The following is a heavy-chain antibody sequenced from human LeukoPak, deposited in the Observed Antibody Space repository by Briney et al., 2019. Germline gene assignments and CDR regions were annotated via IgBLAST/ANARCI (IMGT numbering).Heavy chain of an antibody. CDR2: ISGSGVGT. CDR3: VKGSLYSSGCYDY. D-gene: IGHD6-19*01. V-gene: IGHV3-23*01. J-gene: IGHJ4*02. Sequence: GGSLRLSCAASGFTFRSYAMNWVRQVPGKGLEWVSGISGSGVGTYYADSVKGRFTISRDNSNNTLFLQMNSLRAEDTAVSYCVKGSLYSSGCYDYWGQGTLVSVSA. CDR1: GFTFRSYA.